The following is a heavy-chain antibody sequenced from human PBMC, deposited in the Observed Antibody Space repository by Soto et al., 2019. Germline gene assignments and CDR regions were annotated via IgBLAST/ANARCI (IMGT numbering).Heavy chain of an antibody. CDR3: ARLEGGYCSGGSCYVNWFDP. Sequence: QVQLQESGPGLVKPSGTLSLTCAVSSGSISSSNWWSWVRQPPGKGLEWIGEIYHSGSTNYNPSLQRRVTISVDKSKNQFSLKLSSVTAADTAVYYCARLEGGYCSGGSCYVNWFDPWGQGTLVTVSS. CDR1: SGSISSSNW. V-gene: IGHV4-4*02. CDR2: IYHSGST. D-gene: IGHD2-15*01. J-gene: IGHJ5*02.